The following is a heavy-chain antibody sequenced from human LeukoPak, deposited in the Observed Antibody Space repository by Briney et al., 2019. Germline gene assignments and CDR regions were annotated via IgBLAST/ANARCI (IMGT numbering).Heavy chain of an antibody. V-gene: IGHV4-61*02. J-gene: IGHJ6*03. CDR3: ARDIGYSSSWYATGGDYYYYYMDV. D-gene: IGHD6-13*01. Sequence: PSETLSLTCTVSGGSISSGSYYWSWIRQPAGKGLEWIGRIYTSGSTNYNPSLKSRVTISVDTSKNQFSLKLSSVTAADTAVYYCARDIGYSSSWYATGGDYYYYYMDVWGKGTTVTVSS. CDR1: GGSISSGSYY. CDR2: IYTSGST.